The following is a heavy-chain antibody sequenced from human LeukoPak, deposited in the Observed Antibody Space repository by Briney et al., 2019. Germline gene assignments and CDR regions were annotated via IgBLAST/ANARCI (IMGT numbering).Heavy chain of an antibody. J-gene: IGHJ4*02. D-gene: IGHD1-26*01. V-gene: IGHV4-59*01. CDR1: DDSISSSY. CDR2: ISYTGST. CDR3: ARGRGSYSYYLDY. Sequence: TSETLSLTCSVSDDSISSSYWSWIRQPPGKGLDWIGYISYTGSTNYNPSLKSRVAISVDTSKNQVSLNLKSVTAADTAVYYCARGRGSYSYYLDYWGQGTLVTVSS.